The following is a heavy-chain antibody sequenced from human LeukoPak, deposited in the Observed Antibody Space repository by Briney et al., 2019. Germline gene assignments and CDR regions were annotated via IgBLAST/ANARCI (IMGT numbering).Heavy chain of an antibody. J-gene: IGHJ4*02. CDR3: ARNSRDGDNWEYHYFDY. V-gene: IGHV4-4*07. D-gene: IGHD5-24*01. Sequence: SETLSLTCTVSGGSISSYYWSWIRQPAGKGLEWIGRIYTSGSTNYNPSLRSRVTMSVDTSKNQFSLKLNSVTAADTAVYYCARNSRDGDNWEYHYFDYWGQGTLVTVSS. CDR2: IYTSGST. CDR1: GGSISSYY.